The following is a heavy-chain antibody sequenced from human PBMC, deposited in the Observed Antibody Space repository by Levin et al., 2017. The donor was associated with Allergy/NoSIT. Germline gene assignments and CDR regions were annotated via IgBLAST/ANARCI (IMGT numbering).Heavy chain of an antibody. Sequence: PGGSLRLSCAASGFTFSSYGMHWVRQAPGKGLEWVAVISYDGSNKYYADSVKGRFTISRDNSKNTLYLQMNSLRAEDTAVYYCAKSKWRIAAAGGLGAYNYFDYWGQGTLVTVSS. CDR3: AKSKWRIAAAGGLGAYNYFDY. CDR1: GFTFSSYG. J-gene: IGHJ4*02. CDR2: ISYDGSNK. V-gene: IGHV3-30*18. D-gene: IGHD6-13*01.